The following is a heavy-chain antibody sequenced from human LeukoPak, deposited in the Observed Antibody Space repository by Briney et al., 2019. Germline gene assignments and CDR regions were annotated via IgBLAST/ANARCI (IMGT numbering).Heavy chain of an antibody. CDR1: GGSFSGYY. V-gene: IGHV4-34*01. J-gene: IGHJ4*02. CDR3: ARAPDCSSTSCSPSDY. D-gene: IGHD2-2*01. Sequence: SETLSLTCAVYGGSFSGYYWSWIRQPPGKGLEWIGEINHSGSTNYNPSLKSRVTISVDTSKNQFSLKLSSVTAADTAVYYCARAPDCSSTSCSPSDYWGQGTLVTVSS. CDR2: INHSGST.